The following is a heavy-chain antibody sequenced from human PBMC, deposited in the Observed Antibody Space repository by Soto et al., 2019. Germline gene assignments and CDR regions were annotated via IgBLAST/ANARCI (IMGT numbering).Heavy chain of an antibody. CDR2: IREDGAER. Sequence: EVHLAESGGGLVQPGGSLRLSCAASGFTFSDYWMNWVRQARGKGLEWVANIREDGAERYYVDSVKGRFTISRDNAKNSLYLEMNNLRVEDTAVYYCASQGDICRGSDWYLHFNSWGQGTLGSVSS. J-gene: IGHJ4*02. CDR1: GFTFSDYW. CDR3: ASQGDICRGSDWYLHFNS. D-gene: IGHD2-15*01. V-gene: IGHV3-7*03.